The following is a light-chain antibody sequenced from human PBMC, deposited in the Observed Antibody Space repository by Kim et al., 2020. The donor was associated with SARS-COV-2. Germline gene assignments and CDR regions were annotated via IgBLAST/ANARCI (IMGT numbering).Light chain of an antibody. CDR3: QQYGTSPFT. V-gene: IGKV3-20*01. CDR2: GTS. J-gene: IGKJ3*01. CDR1: QSVTSSY. Sequence: SPGERDTLSCRASQSVTSSYLAWYQQKPGQAPRLLIYGTSSRATAIPDRFSGSGSGTDFTLTISRLEPEDFAVYYCQQYGTSPFTFGPGTKVDIK.